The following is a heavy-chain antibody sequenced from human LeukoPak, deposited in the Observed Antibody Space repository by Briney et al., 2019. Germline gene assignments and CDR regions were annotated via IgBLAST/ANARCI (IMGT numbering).Heavy chain of an antibody. CDR3: ARQFDSSGYSGWFDP. Sequence: SGESLKISCKGSGYSFTSYWIGWVRQMPGKGLEWMGIIYPGDSDTRYSPSFQGQVTISADKSISTAYLQWSSLKASDTVMYYCARQFDSSGYSGWFDPWGQGTLVTVSS. J-gene: IGHJ5*02. D-gene: IGHD3-22*01. CDR1: GYSFTSYW. CDR2: IYPGDSDT. V-gene: IGHV5-51*01.